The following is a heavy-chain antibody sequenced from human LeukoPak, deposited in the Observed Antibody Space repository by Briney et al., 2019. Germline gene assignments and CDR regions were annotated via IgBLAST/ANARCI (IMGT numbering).Heavy chain of an antibody. J-gene: IGHJ3*02. CDR1: GFTFSDYY. Sequence: GGSLRLSCAASGFTFSDYYMSWIRQAPGKGLEWVSSISSSSSYIYYADSVKGRFTISRDNAKNSLYLQMNSLRAEDTAVYYCARGKAPRDAFDIWGQGTMVTVSS. CDR3: ARGKAPRDAFDI. CDR2: ISSSSSYI. V-gene: IGHV3-11*06.